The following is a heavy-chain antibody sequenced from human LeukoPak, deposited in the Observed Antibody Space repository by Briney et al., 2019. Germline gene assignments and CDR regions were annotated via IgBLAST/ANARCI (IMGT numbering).Heavy chain of an antibody. Sequence: GGSLRLSCAASGFTFSSYAMSWVRQAPGKGLEWVSAISGSGGSTYYADSVKGRFTISRDNSKNTLYLQMNSLRAEDTAVYYCAKRTLYYDSSGYYDYWGQGTLVTVSS. CDR3: AKRTLYYDSSGYYDY. D-gene: IGHD3-22*01. V-gene: IGHV3-23*01. CDR2: ISGSGGST. CDR1: GFTFSSYA. J-gene: IGHJ4*02.